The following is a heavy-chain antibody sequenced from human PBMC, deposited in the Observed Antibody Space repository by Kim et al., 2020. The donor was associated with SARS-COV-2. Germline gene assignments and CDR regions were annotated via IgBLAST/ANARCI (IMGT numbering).Heavy chain of an antibody. CDR3: AKRGFLEPGGMDV. J-gene: IGHJ6*02. D-gene: IGHD3-3*01. Sequence: YADSVKGRFTISRDNSKNTLYLQMNSLRAEDTAVYYCAKRGFLEPGGMDVWGQGTTVTVSS. V-gene: IGHV3-23*01.